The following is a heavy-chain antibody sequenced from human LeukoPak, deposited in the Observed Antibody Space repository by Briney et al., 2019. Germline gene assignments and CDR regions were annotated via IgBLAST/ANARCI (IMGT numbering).Heavy chain of an antibody. Sequence: ASVKVSCKASGYTFTSYAMHWVRQAPGQRLEWMGWISAYNGNTNYAQKLQGRVTMTTDTSTSTAYMELRSLRSDDTAVYYCARDTYYDILTGYYRSLYYFDYWGQGTLVTVSS. CDR3: ARDTYYDILTGYYRSLYYFDY. J-gene: IGHJ4*02. CDR2: ISAYNGNT. CDR1: GYTFTSYA. V-gene: IGHV1-18*01. D-gene: IGHD3-9*01.